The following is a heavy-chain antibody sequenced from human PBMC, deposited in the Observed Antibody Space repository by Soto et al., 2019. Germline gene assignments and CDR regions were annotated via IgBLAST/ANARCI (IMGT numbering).Heavy chain of an antibody. CDR2: IYYRGST. V-gene: IGHV4-30-4*01. J-gene: IGHJ4*02. D-gene: IGHD3-22*01. CDR1: GGSISTADYY. Sequence: QVQLHESGPGLVRPSQTLSLTCNVSGGSISTADYYWSWIRQPPGKGLEWIGYIYYRGSTYYNPSLESRVAISMDTSKNQFSLNLTSVTAADTAVYFCVSVYDSGGYIGYWGQGTLVTVSS. CDR3: VSVYDSGGYIGY.